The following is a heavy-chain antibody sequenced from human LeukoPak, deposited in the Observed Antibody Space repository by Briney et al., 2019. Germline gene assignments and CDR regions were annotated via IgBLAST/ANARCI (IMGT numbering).Heavy chain of an antibody. D-gene: IGHD2-15*01. V-gene: IGHV7-4-1*02. CDR3: ARSGRPVVVVAATENWFDP. J-gene: IGHJ5*02. CDR2: INTNTGNP. Sequence: ASVKVSCKASGYTFTSYAMNWVRQAPGQGLEWMGWINTNTGNPTYAQGFTGRFVFYLDTSVSTAYLQISSLKAEDTAVYYCARSGRPVVVVAATENWFDPWGQGTLVTVSS. CDR1: GYTFTSYA.